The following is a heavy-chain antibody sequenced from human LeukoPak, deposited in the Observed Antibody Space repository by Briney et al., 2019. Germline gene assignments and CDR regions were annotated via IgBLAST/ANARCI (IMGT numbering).Heavy chain of an antibody. D-gene: IGHD3-9*01. Sequence: GGSVRLSCTASGFTFDDYAMHWVRQAPGKGLEWVSGISRNSGSIGYADSVKGRFTISRDNAKNSLYLQMNSLRAEDTALYYCAKDTYYDILTGYHNYFDYWGQGTLVTVSS. CDR2: ISRNSGSI. CDR3: AKDTYYDILTGYHNYFDY. V-gene: IGHV3-9*01. CDR1: GFTFDDYA. J-gene: IGHJ4*02.